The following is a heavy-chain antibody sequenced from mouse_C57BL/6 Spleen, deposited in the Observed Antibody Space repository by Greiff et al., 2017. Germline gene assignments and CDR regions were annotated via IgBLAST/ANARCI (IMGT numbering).Heavy chain of an antibody. V-gene: IGHV1-62-2*01. D-gene: IGHD1-2*01. J-gene: IGHJ4*01. Sequence: QVQLQQSGAELVKPGASVKLSCKASGYTFTEYTIHWVKQRAGQGLEWIGWFYPGSGSIKDTEKFKDKATLTADKSSSTVYMELSRLTSEDSAVYFGARHEPSSLLRYAMDYWGQGTSVTVSS. CDR2: FYPGSGSI. CDR3: ARHEPSSLLRYAMDY. CDR1: GYTFTEYT.